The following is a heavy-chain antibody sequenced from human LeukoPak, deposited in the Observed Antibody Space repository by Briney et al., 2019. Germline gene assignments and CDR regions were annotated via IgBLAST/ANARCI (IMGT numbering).Heavy chain of an antibody. J-gene: IGHJ4*02. Sequence: GASVKVSCKASGYTFTIYYMHWVRQAPGQGLEGMGWIHPNSSATSYEQRFQGRVTMTRDTSISTPYMALSGLTSDDTAVYFFARNPPYCTSTSCYNDYWGQGTLVTVSS. D-gene: IGHD2-2*02. CDR2: IHPNSSAT. CDR1: GYTFTIYY. CDR3: ARNPPYCTSTSCYNDY. V-gene: IGHV1-2*02.